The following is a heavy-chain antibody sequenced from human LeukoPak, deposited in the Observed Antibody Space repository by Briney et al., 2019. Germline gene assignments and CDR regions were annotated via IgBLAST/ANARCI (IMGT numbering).Heavy chain of an antibody. Sequence: GESLKISCKGSGYSFTSYWIGWVRQMPGKGLEWMGVIYPGDSDTRYSPSFQGQVTISVDKSTGTAYLQWISLRASDTAMYYCARGPHYDFLTGYYSSHFDYWGQGTLVSVSS. CDR1: GYSFTSYW. CDR3: ARGPHYDFLTGYYSSHFDY. D-gene: IGHD3-9*01. J-gene: IGHJ4*02. V-gene: IGHV5-51*01. CDR2: IYPGDSDT.